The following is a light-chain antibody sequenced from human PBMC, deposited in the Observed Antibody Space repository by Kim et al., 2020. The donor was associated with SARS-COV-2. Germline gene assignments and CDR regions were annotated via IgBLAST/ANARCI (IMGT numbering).Light chain of an antibody. V-gene: IGLV2-23*01. CDR1: SRDVGSYNL. CDR3: CSYAGSGTWV. Sequence: QSALTQPASVSGSPGQSITISCTGTSRDVGSYNLVSWYQQHPGKAPKLLLYEGSERPSGVSNRFSGSKSGNTASLTISGLHAEDEADYYCCSYAGSGTWVFGGGTKMTVL. CDR2: EGS. J-gene: IGLJ3*02.